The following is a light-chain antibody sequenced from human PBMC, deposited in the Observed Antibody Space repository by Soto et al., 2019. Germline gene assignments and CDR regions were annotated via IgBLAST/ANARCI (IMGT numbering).Light chain of an antibody. CDR3: QQRSGWPPLT. Sequence: EIVLTQSPATLSLSPGERATLSCRASQSVSSYLAWYQQKPGQAPRLLIYDASTRATGIPARFSGSGSGTDFTLTISSLEPEDVAVYYCQQRSGWPPLTFGGGTKVEIK. V-gene: IGKV3-11*01. J-gene: IGKJ4*01. CDR1: QSVSSY. CDR2: DAS.